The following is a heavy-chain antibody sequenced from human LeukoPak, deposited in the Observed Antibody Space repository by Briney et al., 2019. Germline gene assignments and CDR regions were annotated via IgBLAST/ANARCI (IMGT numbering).Heavy chain of an antibody. CDR3: AKDIGLGYCSGGSCLVYYGMDV. CDR2: ISGSGGST. D-gene: IGHD2-15*01. CDR1: GFTFSSYA. J-gene: IGHJ6*02. V-gene: IGHV3-23*01. Sequence: HPGGSLRLSCAASGFTFSSYAMSWVRQAPGKGLEWVSAISGSGGSTYYADSVKGRFTIPRDNSKNTLYLQMNSLRAEDTAVYYCAKDIGLGYCSGGSCLVYYGMDVWGQGTTVTVSS.